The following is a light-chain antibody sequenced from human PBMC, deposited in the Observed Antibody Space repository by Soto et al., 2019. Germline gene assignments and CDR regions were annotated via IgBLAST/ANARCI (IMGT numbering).Light chain of an antibody. CDR3: QQYNSYSPWT. J-gene: IGKJ2*02. CDR2: KAS. CDR1: QSISSW. Sequence: DIQMTQSPSTLSASVGDRVTITCRASQSISSWLAWYQQKPGKAPKLLIYKASSLESGVPSRFSGSGSETEFTLTISSLQPDDFATYYCQQYNSYSPWTFGQGTKLEIK. V-gene: IGKV1-5*03.